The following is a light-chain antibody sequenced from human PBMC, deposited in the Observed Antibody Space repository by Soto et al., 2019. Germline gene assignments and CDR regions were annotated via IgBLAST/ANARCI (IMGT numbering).Light chain of an antibody. CDR1: QSVRNW. J-gene: IGKJ1*01. CDR2: DSS. V-gene: IGKV1-5*01. CDR3: QQYDGYSPQT. Sequence: DIQMTQSPSTLLASVGDRVTITCRASQSVRNWLAWYQQKPGRAPQLLIYDSSTLEPGVPSRFRGSGSGTEFTLTINGLQPDDFATYYCQQYDGYSPQTFGQGTKVEIK.